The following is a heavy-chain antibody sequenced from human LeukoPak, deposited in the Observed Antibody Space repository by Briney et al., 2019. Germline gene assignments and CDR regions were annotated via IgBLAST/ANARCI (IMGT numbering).Heavy chain of an antibody. J-gene: IGHJ5*02. CDR2: IYYSGGT. V-gene: IGHV4-59*01. D-gene: IGHD2-15*01. Sequence: PSETLSLTCTVSGGSISSYYWSWIRQPPGKGLEWIGYIYYSGGTNYNPPLKSRVTISVDTSKNQFSLKLSSVTAADTAVYYCARAHDCSGGSCYSAWFDPWGQGTLVTVSS. CDR3: ARAHDCSGGSCYSAWFDP. CDR1: GGSISSYY.